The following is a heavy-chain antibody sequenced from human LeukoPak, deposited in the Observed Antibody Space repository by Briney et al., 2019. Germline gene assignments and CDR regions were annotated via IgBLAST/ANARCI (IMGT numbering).Heavy chain of an antibody. Sequence: SETLSLTCTVSGGSISSYYWSWIRQPAGKGLEWIGRIYTSGSTNYNPSLKSRVTMSVDTSKNQLSLKLSSVTAADTAVYYCARDLVATMGGYYYYYMDVWGKGTTVTISS. D-gene: IGHD5-12*01. V-gene: IGHV4-4*07. CDR1: GGSISSYY. CDR2: IYTSGST. CDR3: ARDLVATMGGYYYYYMDV. J-gene: IGHJ6*03.